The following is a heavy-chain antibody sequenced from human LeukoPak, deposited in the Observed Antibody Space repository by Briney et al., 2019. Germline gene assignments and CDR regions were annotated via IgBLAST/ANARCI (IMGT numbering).Heavy chain of an antibody. CDR2: IYWDDDK. CDR3: AHTPAEKWLVAFDI. D-gene: IGHD6-19*01. V-gene: IGHV2-5*02. Sequence: SGPTLVKPTQTLTLTCTFAGLSLSSNGVGVGWIRQPPGKALEWLALIYWDDDKRYRPSLKSRLTITKDTSKNQVVLTMTNMDPVDTATYYCAHTPAEKWLVAFDIWGQGTMVTVSS. CDR1: GLSLSSNGVG. J-gene: IGHJ3*02.